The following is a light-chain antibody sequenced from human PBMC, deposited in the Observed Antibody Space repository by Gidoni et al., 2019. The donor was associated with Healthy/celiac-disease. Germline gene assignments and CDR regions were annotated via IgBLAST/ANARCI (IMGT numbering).Light chain of an antibody. V-gene: IGKV3-20*01. Sequence: EIVLTQSPGTLSLSPGESATLSSRARQSVSSSYLAWYQQKPGQAPRLLIYGASSRATGIPDRFSGSGSGTDFTLTISRLEPEDFAVYYCQQYGSPLTFGGGTKVEIK. CDR1: QSVSSSY. CDR3: QQYGSPLT. CDR2: GAS. J-gene: IGKJ4*01.